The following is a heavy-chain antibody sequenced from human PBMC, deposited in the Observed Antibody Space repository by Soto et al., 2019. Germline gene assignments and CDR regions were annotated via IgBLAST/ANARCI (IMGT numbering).Heavy chain of an antibody. V-gene: IGHV3-30*18. D-gene: IGHD1-26*01. CDR3: AKEKWELPDQVFDY. J-gene: IGHJ4*02. CDR1: GFTFSSYG. CDR2: ISYDGSNK. Sequence: GGSLRLSCAASGFTFSSYGMHWVRQAPGKGLEWVAVISYDGSNKYYADSVKGRFTISRDNSKNTLYLQMNSLRAEDTAVYYCAKEKWELPDQVFDYWGQGTLVTVSS.